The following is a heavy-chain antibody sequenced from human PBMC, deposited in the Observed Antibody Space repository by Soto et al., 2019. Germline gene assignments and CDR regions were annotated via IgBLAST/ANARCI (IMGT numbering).Heavy chain of an antibody. CDR3: ARDSIAAAADY. CDR2: INPSGGST. V-gene: IGHV1-46*01. Sequence: QVQLVQSGAEVKKPGDSVKVSCKASGYTFTSYYMHWVRQAPGQGLEWMGIINPSGGSTSYAQKFQGRVTMTRDTSTSTVYMELSSLRSEDTAVYYCARDSIAAAADYWGQGTLVTVSS. D-gene: IGHD6-6*01. J-gene: IGHJ4*02. CDR1: GYTFTSYY.